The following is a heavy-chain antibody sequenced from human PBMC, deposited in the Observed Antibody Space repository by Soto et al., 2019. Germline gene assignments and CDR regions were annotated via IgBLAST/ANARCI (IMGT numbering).Heavy chain of an antibody. CDR3: ARGINYYDSSGYYSTYYYYGMDV. CDR1: GFTVSSNY. J-gene: IGHJ6*02. V-gene: IGHV3-53*01. CDR2: IYSGGST. Sequence: GGSLRLSCAASGFTVSSNYMSWVRQAPGKGLEWVSVIYSGGSTYYADSVKGRFTTSRDNSKNTLYLQMNSLRAEDTAVYYCARGINYYDSSGYYSTYYYYGMDVWGQGTTVTVSS. D-gene: IGHD3-22*01.